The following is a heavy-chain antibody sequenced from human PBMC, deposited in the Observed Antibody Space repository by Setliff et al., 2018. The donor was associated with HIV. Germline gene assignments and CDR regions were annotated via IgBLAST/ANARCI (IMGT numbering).Heavy chain of an antibody. Sequence: SVKVSCKASRSTFNSHTINWVRQAPGQGLVWMGRIIPILGVANYAQRFQGKVTITADKSTSTAYMELTSLRFDDTAMYYCVRGVQSPPHYSYYYMDVWGEGTMVTVSS. J-gene: IGHJ6*03. V-gene: IGHV1-69*02. D-gene: IGHD3-3*01. CDR1: RSTFNSHT. CDR2: IIPILGVA. CDR3: VRGVQSPPHYSYYYMDV.